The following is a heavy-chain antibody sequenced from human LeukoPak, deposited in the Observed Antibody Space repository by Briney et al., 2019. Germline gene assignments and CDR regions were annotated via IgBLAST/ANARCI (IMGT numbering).Heavy chain of an antibody. CDR3: ATKGRSIAAAGTGYNWFDP. Sequence: GGSLRLSCAASGFTFSDYYMSWIRQAPGKGLEWVSYISSSGSTIYYADSVKGRFTISRDNAKNSLYLQMNSLRAEDTAVCYCATKGRSIAAAGTGYNWFDPWGQGTLVTVSS. V-gene: IGHV3-11*04. J-gene: IGHJ5*02. CDR2: ISSSGSTI. CDR1: GFTFSDYY. D-gene: IGHD6-13*01.